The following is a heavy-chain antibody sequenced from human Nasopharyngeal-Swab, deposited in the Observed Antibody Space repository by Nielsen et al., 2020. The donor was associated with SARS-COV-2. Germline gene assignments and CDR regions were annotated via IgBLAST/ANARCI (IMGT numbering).Heavy chain of an antibody. Sequence: GESLKISCAASGFTFSSYGMHWVRQAPGKGLEWVAVISYDGSNKYYEDSVKGRFTISRDNSKNTLYLQMNSLRAEDTAVYYCARGIAVAATWGFDYWGQGTLVTVSS. D-gene: IGHD6-19*01. V-gene: IGHV3-30*03. J-gene: IGHJ4*02. CDR1: GFTFSSYG. CDR3: ARGIAVAATWGFDY. CDR2: ISYDGSNK.